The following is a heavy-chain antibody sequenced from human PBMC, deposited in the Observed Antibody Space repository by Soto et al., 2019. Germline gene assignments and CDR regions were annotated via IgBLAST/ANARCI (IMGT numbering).Heavy chain of an antibody. V-gene: IGHV3-30*18. CDR2: ISYDGSNK. J-gene: IGHJ4*02. CDR3: AKLRSSSSNFDY. D-gene: IGHD6-6*01. CDR1: GFTFSSYG. Sequence: PGGSLRLSCAASGFTFSSYGMHWVRQAPGKGLEWVAVISYDGSNKYYADSVKGRFTIPRDNSKNTLYLQMNSLRAEDTAVYYCAKLRSSSSNFDYWGQGTLVTVSS.